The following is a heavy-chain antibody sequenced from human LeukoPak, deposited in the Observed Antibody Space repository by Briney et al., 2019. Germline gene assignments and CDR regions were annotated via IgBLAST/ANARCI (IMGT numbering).Heavy chain of an antibody. CDR1: GFTFSSYW. Sequence: GSLRLSCAASGFTFSSYWMHWVRRAPGKGLVWVSRINTDGSITDYADSVKGRFTISRDNAKNTLYLQVNSLRAEDTAIYYCVRPDIVTVPLGCWGQGTLVTVSS. CDR3: VRPDIVTVPLGC. V-gene: IGHV3-74*01. J-gene: IGHJ4*02. CDR2: INTDGSIT. D-gene: IGHD2-2*01.